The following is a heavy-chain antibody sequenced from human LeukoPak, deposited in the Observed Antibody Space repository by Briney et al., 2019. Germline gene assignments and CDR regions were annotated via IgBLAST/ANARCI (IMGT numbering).Heavy chain of an antibody. J-gene: IGHJ6*03. CDR1: GFTFTSYG. Sequence: GGSLRLSCAASGFTFTSYGMTWVRQAPGKGLEWVSSMNGGGSTYYADSVKGRFTFSRDTSKNTLYLQMSSLRAEDTAVYYCTSDYPYYYFYMDVWGKGTTVTVSS. CDR3: TSDYPYYYFYMDV. D-gene: IGHD4-11*01. V-gene: IGHV3-23*01. CDR2: MNGGGST.